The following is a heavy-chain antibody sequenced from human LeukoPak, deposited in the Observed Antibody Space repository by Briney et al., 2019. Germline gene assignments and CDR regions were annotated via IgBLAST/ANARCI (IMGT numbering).Heavy chain of an antibody. CDR2: ISTYGTTI. V-gene: IGHV3-48*03. J-gene: IGHJ4*02. D-gene: IGHD5-24*01. CDR3: ARESRDGYNYPILADY. Sequence: GGSLRLSCAASGFTFSSYEMNWVRQAPGKGLEWVSYISTYGTTIYYADSAKGRFTISRDSAKDSLYLQMNSLRAEDTAVYYCARESRDGYNYPILADYWVQGTLVTVSS. CDR1: GFTFSSYE.